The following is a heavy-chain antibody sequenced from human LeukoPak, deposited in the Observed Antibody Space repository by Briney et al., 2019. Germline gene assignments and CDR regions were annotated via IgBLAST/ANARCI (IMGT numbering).Heavy chain of an antibody. Sequence: GGSLRLSCAASGFTFSSYAMSWVRQAPGKGLEWVSAISGSGGSTYYADSVKGRCTISRDNSKNTLYLQMNSLRAEDTAVYYCAKDGSYCSSTNCYDYWGQGTLVTVSS. J-gene: IGHJ4*02. V-gene: IGHV3-23*01. CDR3: AKDGSYCSSTNCYDY. CDR1: GFTFSSYA. CDR2: ISGSGGST. D-gene: IGHD2-2*01.